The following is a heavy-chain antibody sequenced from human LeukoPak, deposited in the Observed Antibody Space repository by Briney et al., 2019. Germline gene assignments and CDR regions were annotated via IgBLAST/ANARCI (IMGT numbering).Heavy chain of an antibody. Sequence: AETLSLTCTVSGGSISSYYWSWIRQPPGKGLEWIGYIYYSGSTNYNPSLKSRVTISVDTSKNQFSLKLSSVTAADTAVYYCARDVGLYYFDYWGQGTLVTVSS. V-gene: IGHV4-59*01. CDR1: GGSISSYY. D-gene: IGHD2-2*01. CDR2: IYYSGST. CDR3: ARDVGLYYFDY. J-gene: IGHJ4*02.